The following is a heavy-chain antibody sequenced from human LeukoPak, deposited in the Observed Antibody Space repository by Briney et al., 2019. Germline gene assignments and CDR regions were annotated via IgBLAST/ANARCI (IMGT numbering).Heavy chain of an antibody. Sequence: VSVKVSCKASGYTFTGYYMHWVRQAPGQGLEWMGWINPNSGGTNYAQKFQGRVTMTRDTSISTAYMELSRLRSDDTAVYYCARDIKGRGVIIEANWFDPWGQGTLVTVSS. J-gene: IGHJ5*02. V-gene: IGHV1-2*02. D-gene: IGHD3-10*01. CDR2: INPNSGGT. CDR1: GYTFTGYY. CDR3: ARDIKGRGVIIEANWFDP.